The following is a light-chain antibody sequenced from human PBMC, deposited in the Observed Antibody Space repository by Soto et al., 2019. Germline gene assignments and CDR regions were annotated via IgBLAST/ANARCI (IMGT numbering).Light chain of an antibody. Sequence: EIVLTQSPGTLSLSPGERATLSCRASQSVSNNSLAWYQQKPGQPPRLLIYDVSNRATGIPARFSGSGSGTDFTLTITSLEPEDFAVYFCHQRYNWPRVTFGQGTRLEIK. V-gene: IGKV3-11*01. CDR1: QSVSNNS. CDR3: HQRYNWPRVT. CDR2: DVS. J-gene: IGKJ5*01.